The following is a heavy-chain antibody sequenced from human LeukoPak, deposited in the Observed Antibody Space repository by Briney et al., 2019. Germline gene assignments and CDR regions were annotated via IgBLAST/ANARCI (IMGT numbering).Heavy chain of an antibody. CDR1: GFTFRSYW. CDR3: ASSYFDNSLHAYDI. J-gene: IGHJ3*02. CDR2: IKQDGSEM. V-gene: IGHV3-7*01. D-gene: IGHD3-22*01. Sequence: GGFLRLSCAASGFTFRSYWMDWVRQAPGKGLEWVANIKQDGSEMYYVDSVKGRFTISRDNTKNSLFLHMSSLRAEDTAVYFCASSYFDNSLHAYDIWGQGTMVTVSS.